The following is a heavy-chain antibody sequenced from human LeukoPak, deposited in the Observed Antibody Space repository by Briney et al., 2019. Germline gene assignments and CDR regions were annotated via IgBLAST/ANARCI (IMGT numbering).Heavy chain of an antibody. CDR1: GFTFSSYS. CDR3: AKGSSLGATNFDY. D-gene: IGHD1-26*01. CDR2: ISSSSSYI. Sequence: PGGSLILSCAASGFTFSSYSMNWVRQAPGKGLEWVSSISSSSSYIYYADSVKGRFTISRDNAKNSLYLQMNSLRAEDTALYYCAKGSSLGATNFDYWGQGTLVTVSS. V-gene: IGHV3-21*04. J-gene: IGHJ4*02.